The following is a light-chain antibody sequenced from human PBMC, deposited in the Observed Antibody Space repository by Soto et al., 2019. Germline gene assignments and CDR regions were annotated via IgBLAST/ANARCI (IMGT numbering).Light chain of an antibody. V-gene: IGLV2-14*01. CDR2: DVS. J-gene: IGLJ2*01. Sequence: QSALTQPASVSGSPGQSITISCTGTSSDVGGYTYVSWYQQHPGKAPKLMIYDVSNRPSGVSNRFSGSKSGNTASLTISGLQAEDEADYYCSSYTSSSTLVVFCGGTKLTVL. CDR3: SSYTSSSTLVV. CDR1: SSDVGGYTY.